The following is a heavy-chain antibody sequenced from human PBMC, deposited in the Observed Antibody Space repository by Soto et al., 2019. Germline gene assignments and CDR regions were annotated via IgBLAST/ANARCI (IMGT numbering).Heavy chain of an antibody. CDR3: AASAGSIAARPRFDY. CDR1: GFTFTSSA. V-gene: IGHV1-58*01. J-gene: IGHJ4*02. D-gene: IGHD6-6*01. Sequence: SVKVSCKASGFTFTSSAVQWVRQARGQRLEWIGWIVVGSGNTNYAQKFQERVTITRDMSTSTAYMELSSLRSEDTAVYYCAASAGSIAARPRFDYSCQGTLVTVS. CDR2: IVVGSGNT.